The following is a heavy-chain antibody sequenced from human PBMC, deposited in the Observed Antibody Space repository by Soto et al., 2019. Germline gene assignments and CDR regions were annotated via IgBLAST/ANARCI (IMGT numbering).Heavy chain of an antibody. V-gene: IGHV3-23*01. CDR2: TSGTGGAA. Sequence: LRLSCAASGFTFGRSAMSWVRQAPGKGLEWVAATSGTGGAAYYADSVKGRFTISRDNSRNTLFLQMNSLRVDDTAIYHCAKPEEVVRGFDFWGLGTLVTVSS. J-gene: IGHJ4*02. D-gene: IGHD3-10*01. CDR3: AKPEEVVRGFDF. CDR1: GFTFGRSA.